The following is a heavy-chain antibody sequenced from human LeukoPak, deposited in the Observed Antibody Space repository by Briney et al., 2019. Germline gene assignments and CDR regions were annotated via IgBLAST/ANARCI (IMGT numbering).Heavy chain of an antibody. CDR1: GFTFDDFA. V-gene: IGHV3-43D*03. J-gene: IGHJ4*02. CDR3: AKGTSSWHEFDY. CDR2: ITWDGGST. D-gene: IGHD6-13*01. Sequence: GGSLRLSCAASGFTFDDFAMHWVRQAPGKGLEWVSLITWDGGSTYYADSVKGRFTISRDNSKNSLYLQMTSLGAEDTALYYCAKGTSSWHEFDYWGQGTLVTVSS.